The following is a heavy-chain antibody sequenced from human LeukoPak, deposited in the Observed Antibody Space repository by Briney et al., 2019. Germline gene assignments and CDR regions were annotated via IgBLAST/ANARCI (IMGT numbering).Heavy chain of an antibody. Sequence: SETLSLTCTVSGGPISSYYWSWIRQPPGKGLEWIGYIYNSGSTNYNPSLKSRVTISVDTSKNQFSLKLSSVTAADTAVYYCAGGDIVYYFDYWGQGTLVTVSS. CDR3: AGGDIVYYFDY. D-gene: IGHD5/OR15-5a*01. J-gene: IGHJ4*02. CDR2: IYNSGST. V-gene: IGHV4-59*01. CDR1: GGPISSYY.